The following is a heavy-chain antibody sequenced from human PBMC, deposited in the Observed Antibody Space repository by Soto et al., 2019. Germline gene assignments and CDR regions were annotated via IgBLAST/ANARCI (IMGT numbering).Heavy chain of an antibody. D-gene: IGHD4-17*01. CDR2: IYHSGST. CDR3: AGLTVTLDY. V-gene: IGHV4-38-2*01. Sequence: SETLSLTCAVSGYSISSGYYWGWIRQPPGKGLEWIGSIYHSGSTYYNPSLKSRVTISVDTSKNQFSLKLSSVTAADTAVYYCAGLTVTLDYWGQGTLVTVSS. J-gene: IGHJ4*02. CDR1: GYSISSGYY.